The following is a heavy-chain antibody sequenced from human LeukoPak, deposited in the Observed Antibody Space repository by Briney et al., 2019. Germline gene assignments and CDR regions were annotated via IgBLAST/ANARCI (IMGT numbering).Heavy chain of an antibody. Sequence: GGSLRLSCAASGFTFSNAWMSWVRQAPGKGLEFVGLIKTKTEGGATDYTAPVKGRFTISRDDSQNTVYLQMSSLKTEDTAVYYCTTDAYFDGGCRGGSCRFRFWGQGTLVTVSS. D-gene: IGHD2-15*01. CDR1: GFTFSNAW. V-gene: IGHV3-15*01. J-gene: IGHJ4*02. CDR2: IKTKTEGGAT. CDR3: TTDAYFDGGCRGGSCRFRF.